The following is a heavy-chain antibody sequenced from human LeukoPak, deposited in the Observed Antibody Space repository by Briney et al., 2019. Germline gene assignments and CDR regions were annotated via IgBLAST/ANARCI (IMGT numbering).Heavy chain of an antibody. D-gene: IGHD6-13*01. V-gene: IGHV3-7*01. CDR3: ARTSSSWSYNWFDP. CDR2: IKQDGSEK. J-gene: IGHJ5*02. Sequence: GGSLRLSCAASGFTFSSYWMSWVRQAPGKGLEWVANIKQDGSEKYYVDSVKGRFTISRDNAKNSLYLQVNSLRAEDTAVYYCARTSSSWSYNWFDPWGQGTLVTVSS. CDR1: GFTFSSYW.